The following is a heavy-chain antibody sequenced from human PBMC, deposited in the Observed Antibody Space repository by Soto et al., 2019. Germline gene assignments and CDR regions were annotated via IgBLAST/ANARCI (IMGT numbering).Heavy chain of an antibody. CDR3: TAYYYGSGSYRSYYYYGMDV. Sequence: PGGSLRLSCAASGFTFSNAWMSWVRQAPGKGLEWVGRIKSKTDGGTTDYAAPVKGRFTISRDDSKNTLYLQMNSLKTEDTAVYYCTAYYYGSGSYRSYYYYGMDVWGQGTTVTVSS. J-gene: IGHJ6*02. D-gene: IGHD3-10*01. V-gene: IGHV3-15*01. CDR1: GFTFSNAW. CDR2: IKSKTDGGTT.